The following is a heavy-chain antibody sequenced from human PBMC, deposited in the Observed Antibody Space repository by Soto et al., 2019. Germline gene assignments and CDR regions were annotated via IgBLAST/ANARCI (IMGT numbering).Heavy chain of an antibody. CDR3: ARGVGGSASPLSMDV. J-gene: IGHJ6*02. Sequence: EVQLVESGGGLVQPGGSLRLSCAASGFTFSSYWMSWVRQAPGKGLEWVANIKQDGSEKYYVDSVKGRFTISRDNAKNSLYLQMNSLRAEDTAVYYCARGVGGSASPLSMDVWGQGTTVTVSS. CDR2: IKQDGSEK. CDR1: GFTFSSYW. D-gene: IGHD1-26*01. V-gene: IGHV3-7*03.